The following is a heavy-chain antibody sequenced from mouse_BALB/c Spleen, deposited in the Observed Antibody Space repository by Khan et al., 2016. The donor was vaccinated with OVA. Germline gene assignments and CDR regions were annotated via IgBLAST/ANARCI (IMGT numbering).Heavy chain of an antibody. J-gene: IGHJ3*01. CDR3: ARRNYFGYTFAY. D-gene: IGHD1-2*01. CDR2: INPGSGDI. CDR1: GYTFTDYY. Sequence: QVQLQQSGAELARPGASVKLSCKASGYTFTDYYINWVKQRTGQGLEWIGEINPGSGDIYYNEKFKGKATLTADKSSSTAYMQLISLTSEDSAVDFCARRNYFGYTFAYWGQGTLVTVSA. V-gene: IGHV1-77*01.